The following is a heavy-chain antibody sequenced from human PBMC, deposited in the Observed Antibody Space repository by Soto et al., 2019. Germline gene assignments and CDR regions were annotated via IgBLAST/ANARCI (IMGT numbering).Heavy chain of an antibody. CDR3: ARQHRYYYDSSGYPGSYNWFDP. Sequence: GESLKISCKGSGYSFTSYWISWVRQMPGKGLEWMGRIDPSDSYTNYSPSFQGHVTISADKSISTAYLQWSSLKASDTAMYYCARQHRYYYDSSGYPGSYNWFDPWGQGTLVTVSS. CDR1: GYSFTSYW. D-gene: IGHD3-22*01. J-gene: IGHJ5*02. V-gene: IGHV5-10-1*01. CDR2: IDPSDSYT.